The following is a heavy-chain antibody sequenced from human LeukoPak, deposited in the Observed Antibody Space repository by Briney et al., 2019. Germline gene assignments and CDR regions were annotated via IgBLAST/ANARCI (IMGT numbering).Heavy chain of an antibody. V-gene: IGHV3-9*01. D-gene: IGHD3-10*01. Sequence: GGSLRLSCAASGFTFDDYAMPWVRQAPGKGLEWVSGISWNSGSIGYADSVKGRFTISRDNAKNSLYLQMNSLRAEDTALYYCAKDRSPHYYGSGAFDYWGRGTLVTVSS. CDR1: GFTFDDYA. CDR2: ISWNSGSI. CDR3: AKDRSPHYYGSGAFDY. J-gene: IGHJ4*02.